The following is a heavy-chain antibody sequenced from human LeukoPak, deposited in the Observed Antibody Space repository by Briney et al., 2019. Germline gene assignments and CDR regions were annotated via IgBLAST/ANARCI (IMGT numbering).Heavy chain of an antibody. D-gene: IGHD6-19*01. Sequence: GGSLRLSCAASGFAFGTYWMTWVRQTPGKGLEWLANIKPDGSEKYYVDSVKGRFTISRDNAKNSLYLQMNSLRAEDTAVYYCAREQGHRHRAVAGKGPGFDPWGQGTLVTVSS. CDR3: AREQGHRHRAVAGKGPGFDP. CDR1: GFAFGTYW. J-gene: IGHJ5*02. V-gene: IGHV3-7*01. CDR2: IKPDGSEK.